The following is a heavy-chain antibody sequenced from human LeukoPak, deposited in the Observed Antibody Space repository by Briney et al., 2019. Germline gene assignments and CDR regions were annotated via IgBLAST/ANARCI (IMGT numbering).Heavy chain of an antibody. J-gene: IGHJ1*01. D-gene: IGHD3-22*01. CDR1: GDSISSSSYY. V-gene: IGHV4-39*01. CDR3: ARRRYYDSTGFLD. CDR2: IYYSGSS. Sequence: SETLSLTCTVSGDSISSSSYYCGWVRQPPGKGLEWIGDIYYSGSSYYSLSLQSRVTISLDTSKNQFSLKLRSVTAADTAVYYCARRRYYDSTGFLDWGQGSLVSVSS.